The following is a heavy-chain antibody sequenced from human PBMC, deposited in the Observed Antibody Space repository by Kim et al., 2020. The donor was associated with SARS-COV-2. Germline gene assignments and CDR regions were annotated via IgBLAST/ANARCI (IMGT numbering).Heavy chain of an antibody. J-gene: IGHJ3*01. CDR3: TTDYTSSPLRAFEV. Sequence: ASVKVSCKGSGDVLPGLAMHWVRQAPGKGLEWVGTSDPEDGETMNAQKFAGRITMTEDTSTDTFYMELSSLTSEDTAVYFCTTDYTSSPLRAFEVWGQGTMVTVSS. CDR2: SDPEDGET. D-gene: IGHD3-16*01. CDR1: GDVLPGLA. V-gene: IGHV1-24*01.